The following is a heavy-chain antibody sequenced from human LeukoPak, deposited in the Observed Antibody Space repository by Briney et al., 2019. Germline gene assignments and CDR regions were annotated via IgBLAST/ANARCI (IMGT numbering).Heavy chain of an antibody. CDR1: GFTFSNAW. D-gene: IGHD2-21*01. V-gene: IGHV3-15*01. CDR3: TTDDWGAFDI. CDR2: IKSKTDGGTT. Sequence: PGGSLRLSCAASGFTFSNAWMSWVRQAPGKGLEWVGRIKSKTDGGTTGYAAPVKGRFTISRDDSKNALYLQMNSLKTEDTAVYHCTTDDWGAFDIWGQGTMVTVSS. J-gene: IGHJ3*02.